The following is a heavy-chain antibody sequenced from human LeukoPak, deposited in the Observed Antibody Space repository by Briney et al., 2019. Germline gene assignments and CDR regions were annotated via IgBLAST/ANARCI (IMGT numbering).Heavy chain of an antibody. CDR3: AKDPNGDYIGAFDP. V-gene: IGHV3-23*01. CDR2: ITGGHYAT. D-gene: IGHD4-17*01. J-gene: IGHJ5*02. CDR1: GFSFSSFA. Sequence: QTGGSLRLSCAASGFSFSSFAMTWVRQAPGKGLEWVSSITGGHYATYNTDSVKGRFTMSRDNAKNTLYLQMNSLRADDTAIYYCAKDPNGDYIGAFDPWGQGTLVTVSS.